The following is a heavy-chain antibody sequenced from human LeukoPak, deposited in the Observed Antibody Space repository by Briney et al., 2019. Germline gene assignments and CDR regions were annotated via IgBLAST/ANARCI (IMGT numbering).Heavy chain of an antibody. Sequence: ASVKVSCKASGYTFTSYGISWVRQAPGQGLEWMGWISAYNGNTNYAQKLQGRVTMTTDTSTSTAYMELRSLRSDDTAVYYCARDLRTIAVAGYNWVDPWGQGTLVTVSS. CDR2: ISAYNGNT. V-gene: IGHV1-18*04. J-gene: IGHJ5*02. D-gene: IGHD6-19*01. CDR1: GYTFTSYG. CDR3: ARDLRTIAVAGYNWVDP.